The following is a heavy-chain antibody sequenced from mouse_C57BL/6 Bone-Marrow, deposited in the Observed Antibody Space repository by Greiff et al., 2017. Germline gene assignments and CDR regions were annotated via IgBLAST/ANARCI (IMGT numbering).Heavy chain of an antibody. J-gene: IGHJ3*01. D-gene: IGHD2-4*01. CDR1: GYTFTGYW. Sequence: QVQLKQSGAELMKPGASVKLSCKATGYTFTGYWIEWVKQRPGHGLEWIGEILPGSGSTNYNEKFKGKATFTADTSSNTAYMQLSSLTTEDSAIYYCAKRTIYYDYDEGSYWGQGTLVTVSA. V-gene: IGHV1-9*01. CDR3: AKRTIYYDYDEGSY. CDR2: ILPGSGST.